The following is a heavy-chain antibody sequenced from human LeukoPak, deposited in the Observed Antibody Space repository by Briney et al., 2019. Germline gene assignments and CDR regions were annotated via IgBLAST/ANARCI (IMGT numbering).Heavy chain of an antibody. J-gene: IGHJ6*03. D-gene: IGHD5-12*01. CDR3: ARSLRWLRYYYYYYMDV. CDR2: IIPTFGTA. Sequence: SVKVSCKASGGTFSSYAISWVRQAPGQGLEWMGGIIPTFGTANYEQKFQGRVTITTDESTSTAYMELSSLRSEDTAVYYCARSLRWLRYYYYYYMDVWGKGTTVTVSS. CDR1: GGTFSSYA. V-gene: IGHV1-69*05.